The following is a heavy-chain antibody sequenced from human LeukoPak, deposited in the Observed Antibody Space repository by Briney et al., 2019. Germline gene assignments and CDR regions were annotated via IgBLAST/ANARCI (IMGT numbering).Heavy chain of an antibody. J-gene: IGHJ5*02. V-gene: IGHV4-59*01. Sequence: KPSETLSLTCTVSGGSISSYYWNWIRQPPGKGLEWIGYIYYSGSTNYNPSLKSRVTISVDTSKNQFSLKLSSVTAADTAVYYCARAGVDTSVITAWGQGTLVTVSS. CDR3: ARAGVDTSVITA. D-gene: IGHD5-18*01. CDR2: IYYSGST. CDR1: GGSISSYY.